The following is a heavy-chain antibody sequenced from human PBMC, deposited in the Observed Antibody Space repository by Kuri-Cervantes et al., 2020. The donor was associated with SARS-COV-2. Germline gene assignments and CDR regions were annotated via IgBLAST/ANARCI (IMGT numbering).Heavy chain of an antibody. CDR1: GGSISSYY. CDR2: IHYSGST. J-gene: IGHJ6*02. V-gene: IGHV4-59*01. CDR3: ARLGATKGSYYYGEDV. Sequence: GSLRLSCTVSGGSISSYYWSWMRQPPGKGLEWIGNIHYSGSTNYNPSLKSRVTVSVDTSKNQLSLRLSSVTAADTAVYYCARLGATKGSYYYGEDVWGQGTTVTVSS. D-gene: IGHD1-26*01.